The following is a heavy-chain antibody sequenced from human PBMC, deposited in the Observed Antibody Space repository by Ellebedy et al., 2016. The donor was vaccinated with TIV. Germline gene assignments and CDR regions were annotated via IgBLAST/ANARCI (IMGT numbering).Heavy chain of an antibody. CDR1: GFTLSSYA. J-gene: IGHJ6*02. Sequence: PGGSLRLSCAASGFTLSSYAMSWVRQAPGQGLEWVASITPGGASIYYADSGKGRFTVSRDNSRTTLYLQMNSPRADDTAVYYCAKSAGIAVASCMDVWGQGTTVTVSS. V-gene: IGHV3-23*01. CDR3: AKSAGIAVASCMDV. CDR2: ITPGGASI. D-gene: IGHD6-13*01.